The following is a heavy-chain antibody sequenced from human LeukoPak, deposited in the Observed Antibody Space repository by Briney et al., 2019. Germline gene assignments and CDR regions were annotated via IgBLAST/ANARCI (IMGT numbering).Heavy chain of an antibody. J-gene: IGHJ4*02. V-gene: IGHV3-48*04. CDR2: ISSSGSTI. Sequence: GGSLRLSCAASGFTFSSYGMHWVRQAPGKGLEWVSYISSSGSTIYYADSVKGRFTISRDNAKNSLYLQMNSLRAEDTAVYYCAREGYSSSWSHFDYWGQGTLVTVSS. D-gene: IGHD6-13*01. CDR3: AREGYSSSWSHFDY. CDR1: GFTFSSYG.